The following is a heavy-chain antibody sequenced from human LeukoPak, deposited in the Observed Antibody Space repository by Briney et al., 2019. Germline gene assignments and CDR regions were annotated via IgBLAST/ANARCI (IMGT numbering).Heavy chain of an antibody. Sequence: ASVKVSCKASGYTFTGYYMHWVRQAPGQGLEWMGWINPNSGGTNYAQKFQGRVTMTRDTSISTAYMELSRLRSDDTAVYYCARSGGYCRSTSCRYYYYYYYMDVWGKGTTVTVSS. J-gene: IGHJ6*03. V-gene: IGHV1-2*02. CDR1: GYTFTGYY. CDR2: INPNSGGT. CDR3: ARSGGYCRSTSCRYYYYYYYMDV. D-gene: IGHD2-2*01.